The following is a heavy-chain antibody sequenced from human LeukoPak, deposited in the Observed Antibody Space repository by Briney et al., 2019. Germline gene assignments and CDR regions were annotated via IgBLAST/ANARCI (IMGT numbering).Heavy chain of an antibody. Sequence: SETLSLTCALYGGSFTGYYWSWIRPPPRKGLEWIGEINHIGNTNYNPSLTSRVTLSEETPKNPFSLKLCSVTAPHTPLYFSARGPPEYYDSSAHDALDIWGQGTMVSVSS. CDR3: ARGPPEYYDSSAHDALDI. D-gene: IGHD3-22*01. V-gene: IGHV4-34*01. J-gene: IGHJ3*02. CDR2: INHIGNT. CDR1: GGSFTGYY.